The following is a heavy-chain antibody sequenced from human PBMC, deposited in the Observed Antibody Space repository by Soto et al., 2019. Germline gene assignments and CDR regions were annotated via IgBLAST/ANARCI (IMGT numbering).Heavy chain of an antibody. V-gene: IGHV1-18*04. Sequence: SVKVSCKASCYTFTSYGIILLRQAPGQWLELMVWISAYNGNTNYAQKLQGRVTMTTDTSTSTAYMELRSLRSDDTAVYYCARPAGNFDFWSGYTNLNFDYWGQGTLVTVSS. CDR1: CYTFTSYG. CDR2: ISAYNGNT. CDR3: ARPAGNFDFWSGYTNLNFDY. D-gene: IGHD3-3*01. J-gene: IGHJ4*02.